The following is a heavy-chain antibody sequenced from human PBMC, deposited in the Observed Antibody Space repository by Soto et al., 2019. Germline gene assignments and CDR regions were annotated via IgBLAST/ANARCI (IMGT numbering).Heavy chain of an antibody. CDR3: ARDESGYPYLPDY. J-gene: IGHJ4*02. V-gene: IGHV3-30-3*01. Sequence: GSLRLSCAASGFTFSSYAIHWVRQAPGKGLEWVAVISYDGSNKYYADSVKGRFTISRDNSKNTLYLQMNSLRAEDTAVYYCARDESGYPYLPDYWGQGTLVTVS. D-gene: IGHD3-22*01. CDR2: ISYDGSNK. CDR1: GFTFSSYA.